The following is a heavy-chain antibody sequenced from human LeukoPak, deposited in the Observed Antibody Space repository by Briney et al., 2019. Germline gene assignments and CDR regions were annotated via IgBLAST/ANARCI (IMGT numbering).Heavy chain of an antibody. V-gene: IGHV1-2*02. Sequence: ASVKVSCKASGYTFTGYYMHWVRQAPGQGLEWMGWINPNSGGTKYAQKFQGRVTMTRDTSITTAYMGLSRLRSDDTAVYYCAKGRVVAGSKSLTYHWFDPWGQGTLVTVSS. CDR3: AKGRVVAGSKSLTYHWFDP. CDR1: GYTFTGYY. D-gene: IGHD6-19*01. CDR2: INPNSGGT. J-gene: IGHJ5*02.